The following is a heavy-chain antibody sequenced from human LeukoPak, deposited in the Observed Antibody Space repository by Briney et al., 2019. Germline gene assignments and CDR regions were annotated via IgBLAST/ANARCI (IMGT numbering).Heavy chain of an antibody. CDR2: IIPIFGTA. CDR3: AREDIVGAISRY. Sequence: SVKVSCKASGGTFSSYAISWVRQAPGQGLEWMGGIIPIFGTANYAQKFQGRVTITADESTSTAYMELSRLRSDDTAVYYCAREDIVGAISRYWGQGTLVTVSS. D-gene: IGHD1-26*01. CDR1: GGTFSSYA. V-gene: IGHV1-69*01. J-gene: IGHJ4*02.